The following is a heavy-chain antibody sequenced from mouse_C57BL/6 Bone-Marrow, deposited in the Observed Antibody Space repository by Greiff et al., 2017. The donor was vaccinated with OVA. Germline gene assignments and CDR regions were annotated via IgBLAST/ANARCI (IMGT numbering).Heavy chain of an antibody. J-gene: IGHJ2*01. CDR2: IDPEDGET. CDR3: ARGPHLLWLRRGYFDY. D-gene: IGHD2-2*01. V-gene: IGHV14-2*01. CDR1: GFNIKDYY. Sequence: VQLQQSGAELVKPGASVKLSCTASGFNIKDYYMHWVKQRTEQGLEWIGRIDPEDGETKYAPKFQGKATITADTSSNTAYLQRSSLTSEDTAVYYCARGPHLLWLRRGYFDYWGQGTTLTVSS.